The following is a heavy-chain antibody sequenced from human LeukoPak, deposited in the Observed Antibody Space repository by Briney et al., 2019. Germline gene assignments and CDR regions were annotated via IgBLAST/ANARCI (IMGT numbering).Heavy chain of an antibody. CDR2: ISAYNGNT. V-gene: IGHV1-18*01. CDR3: ARTIGGGYSYGPYFDY. D-gene: IGHD5-18*01. CDR1: GYTFISYG. Sequence: ASVKVSCKASGYTFISYGISWVRQAPGQGHEWMGRISAYNGNTDYAQKFQGRLTMTTDTSTSTAYMELRSLRSDDTAVFYCARTIGGGYSYGPYFDYWGQGSLVAVSS. J-gene: IGHJ4*02.